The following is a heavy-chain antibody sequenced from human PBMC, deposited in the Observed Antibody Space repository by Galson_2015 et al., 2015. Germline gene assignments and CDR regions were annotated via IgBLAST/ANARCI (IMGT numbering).Heavy chain of an antibody. V-gene: IGHV3-21*01. J-gene: IGHJ4*02. CDR1: EFTFSSYY. Sequence: LRLSCAASEFTFSSYYLSWVRQAPGKGLEWGSSISSTTTYIYYADSVKGRFTISRDNAKNSLYLQMNSLGAEDTAVYYCARQILDYDFWSGYYPTNFDYWGQGTLVTVSS. D-gene: IGHD3-3*01. CDR3: ARQILDYDFWSGYYPTNFDY. CDR2: ISSTTTYI.